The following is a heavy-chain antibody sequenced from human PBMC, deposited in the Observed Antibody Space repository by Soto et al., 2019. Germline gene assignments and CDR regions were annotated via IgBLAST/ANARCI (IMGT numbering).Heavy chain of an antibody. V-gene: IGHV3-33*01. J-gene: IGHJ4*02. D-gene: IGHD6-6*01. CDR1: GFTFSSYG. CDR2: IWYDGSNK. CDR3: AREYSSSSDYFDY. Sequence: GGSLRLSCAASGFTFSSYGMHWVRQAPGKGLEWVAVIWYDGSNKYYAESVKGRFTIARDNSKNTLYLQMNSLRAEDTAVYYCAREYSSSSDYFDYWGQGTLVTVSS.